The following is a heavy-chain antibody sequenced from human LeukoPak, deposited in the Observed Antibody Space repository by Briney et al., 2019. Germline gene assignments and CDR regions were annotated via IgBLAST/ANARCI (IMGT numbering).Heavy chain of an antibody. CDR1: GFTFSSYA. CDR3: ARDHSWKHAFDI. J-gene: IGHJ3*02. Sequence: PGGSLRLSCAASGFTFSSYAMSWVRQAPGKGLEWVSAISGSGGSIYYADSVKGRFTISRDNAKNSLYLQMNSLRAEDTAVYYCARDHSWKHAFDIWGQGTMVTVSS. CDR2: ISGSGGSI. D-gene: IGHD1-1*01. V-gene: IGHV3-23*01.